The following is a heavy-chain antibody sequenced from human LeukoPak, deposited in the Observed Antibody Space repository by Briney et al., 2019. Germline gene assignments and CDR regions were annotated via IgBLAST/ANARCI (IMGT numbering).Heavy chain of an antibody. J-gene: IGHJ5*02. Sequence: ASVKVSCKASGCTFTSYYMHWVRQAPGQGLEWMGIINPSGGSTSYAQKFQGRVTMTRDMSTSTVYMELSSLRSEDTAVYYCAKDRHAPGRYCSSTICFPFDPWGQGTLVTVSS. CDR1: GCTFTSYY. CDR2: INPSGGST. D-gene: IGHD2-2*01. CDR3: AKDRHAPGRYCSSTICFPFDP. V-gene: IGHV1-46*01.